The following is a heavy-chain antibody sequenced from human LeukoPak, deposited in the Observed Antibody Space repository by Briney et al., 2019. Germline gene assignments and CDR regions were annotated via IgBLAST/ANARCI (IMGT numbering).Heavy chain of an antibody. CDR3: ARDETLYDFWSGYYPVGYFDY. CDR1: GLTFSSYS. Sequence: GGSLRLSCAASGLTFSSYSMNWVRQAPGKGLEWVSSISSSSSYIYYADSVKGRFTISRDNAKNSLYLQMNSLRAEDTAVYYCARDETLYDFWSGYYPVGYFDYWGQGTLVTVSS. CDR2: ISSSSSYI. D-gene: IGHD3-3*01. V-gene: IGHV3-21*01. J-gene: IGHJ4*02.